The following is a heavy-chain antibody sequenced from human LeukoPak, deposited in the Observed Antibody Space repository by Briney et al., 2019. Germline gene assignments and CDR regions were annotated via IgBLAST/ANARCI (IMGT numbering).Heavy chain of an antibody. V-gene: IGHV3-30*18. D-gene: IGHD5-18*01. J-gene: IGHJ4*02. Sequence: GGSLRLSCAASGFTFSDYYMSWIRQAPGKGLEWVAVISYDGSNKYYADSVKGRFTISRDNSKNTLYLQMNSLRAEDTAVYCCAKDNRDTAMVPGDYWGQGTLVTVSS. CDR2: ISYDGSNK. CDR3: AKDNRDTAMVPGDY. CDR1: GFTFSDYY.